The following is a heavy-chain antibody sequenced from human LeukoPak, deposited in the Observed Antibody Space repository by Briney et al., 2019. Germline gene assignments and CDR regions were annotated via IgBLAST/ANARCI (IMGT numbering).Heavy chain of an antibody. CDR2: IHTSGTT. CDR3: ARGGRLLWFGDRDWTFDY. CDR1: GVSISSYY. D-gene: IGHD3-10*01. V-gene: IGHV4-4*07. J-gene: IGHJ4*02. Sequence: PSETLSLTCAVSGVSISSYYWSWIRQPAGKGLEWIGRIHTSGTTNYNPSLKSRVTISVDTSKNQFSLKLSSVTAADTAVYYCARGGRLLWFGDRDWTFDYWGQGTLVTVSS.